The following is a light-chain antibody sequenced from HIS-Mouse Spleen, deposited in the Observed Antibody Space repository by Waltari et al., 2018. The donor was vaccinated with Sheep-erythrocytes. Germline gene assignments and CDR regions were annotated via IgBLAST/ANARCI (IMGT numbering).Light chain of an antibody. CDR2: EGS. J-gene: IGLJ3*02. V-gene: IGLV2-23*01. CDR3: CSYAGSSTPWV. CDR1: SSDVGSYNL. Sequence: QSALTQPASVSGSPGQSITISCTGTSSDVGSYNLVSWYQQHPGKAPKLMIYEGSKRPSGVSNRVSGSKSVNTASLTISGLQAEDEADYYCCSYAGSSTPWVFGGGTKLTVL.